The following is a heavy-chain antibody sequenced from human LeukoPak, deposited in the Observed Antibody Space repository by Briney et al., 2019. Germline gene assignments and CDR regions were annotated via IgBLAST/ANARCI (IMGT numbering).Heavy chain of an antibody. V-gene: IGHV3-23*01. CDR2: ISGSGTGGRT. Sequence: GGSLRLSCAASGFTFSTSAMSWVSQAPGKGLEWVSGISGSGTGGRTYYADSVKGRFTISRDNSKNTLYLQMNSLRAEDTAVYYCAKAGSIRFDYWGQGTLVTVSS. CDR1: GFTFSTSA. D-gene: IGHD1-26*01. CDR3: AKAGSIRFDY. J-gene: IGHJ4*02.